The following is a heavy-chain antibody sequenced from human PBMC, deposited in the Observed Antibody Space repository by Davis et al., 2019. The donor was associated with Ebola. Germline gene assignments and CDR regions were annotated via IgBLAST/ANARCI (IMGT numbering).Heavy chain of an antibody. CDR3: TRDDFGTIDY. D-gene: IGHD4-17*01. CDR1: GFTFSSYG. V-gene: IGHV3-23*01. CDR2: ISAGGTAP. J-gene: IGHJ4*02. Sequence: GESLKISCVASGFTFSSYGMTWVRQAPGKGLEWVSSISAGGTAPYYADSVKGRFTISRDDSKNTLYLQMDSLRPEDTALYYCTRDDFGTIDYWGPGTLVTVSS.